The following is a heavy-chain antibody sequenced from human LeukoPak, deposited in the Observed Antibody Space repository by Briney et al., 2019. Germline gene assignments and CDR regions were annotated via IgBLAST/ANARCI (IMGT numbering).Heavy chain of an antibody. CDR3: ARGGYYYDSSGLDFDY. Sequence: PSETLSLTCAVSGYSISSGYYWGWIRQPPGKGLEWIGSIYHSGSTYYNPSLKSRVTISVDTSKNQFSLKLSSVTAADTAVYYCARGGYYYDSSGLDFDYWGQATLVTCSS. J-gene: IGHJ4*02. CDR2: IYHSGST. CDR1: GYSISSGYY. D-gene: IGHD3-22*01. V-gene: IGHV4-38-2*01.